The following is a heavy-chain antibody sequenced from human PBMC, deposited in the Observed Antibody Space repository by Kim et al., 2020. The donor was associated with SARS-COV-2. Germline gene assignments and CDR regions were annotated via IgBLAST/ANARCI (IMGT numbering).Heavy chain of an antibody. J-gene: IGHJ4*02. Sequence: YAQKFQGRVTMTRNTSISTAYMELSSLRSEDTAVYYCARGSQSGSSLLDYWGQGTLVTVSS. D-gene: IGHD6-6*01. V-gene: IGHV1-8*01. CDR3: ARGSQSGSSLLDY.